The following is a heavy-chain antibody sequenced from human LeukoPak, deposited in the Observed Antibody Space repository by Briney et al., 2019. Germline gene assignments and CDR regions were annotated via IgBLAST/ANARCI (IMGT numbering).Heavy chain of an antibody. D-gene: IGHD3-16*01. CDR1: GDSIRSGDHH. J-gene: IGHJ4*02. CDR2: IYFSGSR. CDR3: ARGGGGYALYSFDY. Sequence: SPSQTLSLTCTVSGDSIRSGDHHWSWLRQSAGTGLEWIGYIYFSGSRSSNPSLRSRLTISVDTSKNQFSLKLSSMTVADTAIYYCARGGGGYALYSFDYWXEGXLVTXSX. V-gene: IGHV4-30-4*01.